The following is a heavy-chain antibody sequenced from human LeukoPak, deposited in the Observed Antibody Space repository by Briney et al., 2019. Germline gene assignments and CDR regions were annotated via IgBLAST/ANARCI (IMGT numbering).Heavy chain of an antibody. CDR3: ARPCWA. D-gene: IGHD3-16*01. V-gene: IGHV4-4*09. CDR2: VYTSGST. J-gene: IGHJ6*03. Sequence: SETLSLIRTVSGGSISGYYWSWIRQPPGKGLEWIGYVYTSGSTNYNPSLKSRLTISVDTSKNQFSLKLSSVTAADTAVYYCARPCWAWGKGATVTVSS. CDR1: GGSISGYY.